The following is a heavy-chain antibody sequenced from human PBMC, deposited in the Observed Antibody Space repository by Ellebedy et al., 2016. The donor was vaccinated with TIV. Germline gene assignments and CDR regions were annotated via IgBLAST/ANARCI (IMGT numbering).Heavy chain of an antibody. CDR3: AKGTDVLRFLEWFSD. J-gene: IGHJ4*02. CDR2: ISGGGDNT. CDR1: GFTFRNYA. V-gene: IGHV3-23*01. D-gene: IGHD3-3*01. Sequence: GGSLRLSXAASGFTFRNYAMNWVRQAPGKGLEWVSGISGGGDNTYYAESVKGRLTISRDNSRNTVDLQMNSLRAEDTAVYYCAKGTDVLRFLEWFSDWGQGTRVSVSS.